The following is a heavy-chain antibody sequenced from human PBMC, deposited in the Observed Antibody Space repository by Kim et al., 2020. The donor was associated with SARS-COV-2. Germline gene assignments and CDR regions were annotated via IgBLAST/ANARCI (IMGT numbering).Heavy chain of an antibody. V-gene: IGHV1-2*06. CDR2: INPNSGGT. J-gene: IGHJ5*02. D-gene: IGHD3-22*01. Sequence: ASVKVSCKASGYTFTGYYMHWVRQAPGQGLEWMGRINPNSGGTNYAQKFQGRVTMTRDTSISTAYMELSRLRSDDTAVYYCARDKEPVGWLLLREAYNWFDPWGQGTLVTVSS. CDR1: GYTFTGYY. CDR3: ARDKEPVGWLLLREAYNWFDP.